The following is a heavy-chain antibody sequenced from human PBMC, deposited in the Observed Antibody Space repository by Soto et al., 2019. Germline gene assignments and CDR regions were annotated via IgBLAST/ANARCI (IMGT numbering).Heavy chain of an antibody. D-gene: IGHD6-6*01. CDR3: ARDEQLALDY. Sequence: QVQLVESGGGVVQPGRSLRLSCAASGFTFSSYATHWVRQAPGKGLEWVAVISYDGSNKYYADSVKGRFTISRDNSKDTLYLQMNSLRAEDTAVYYCARDEQLALDYWGQGTLVTVSS. V-gene: IGHV3-30-3*01. J-gene: IGHJ4*02. CDR1: GFTFSSYA. CDR2: ISYDGSNK.